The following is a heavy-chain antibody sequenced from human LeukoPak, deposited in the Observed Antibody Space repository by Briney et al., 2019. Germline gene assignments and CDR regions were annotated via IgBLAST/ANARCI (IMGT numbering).Heavy chain of an antibody. CDR2: IIPIFGTA. J-gene: IGHJ4*02. CDR3: ARVLGYSYGYYPLDY. CDR1: GGTFSSYA. V-gene: IGHV1-69*06. D-gene: IGHD5-18*01. Sequence: SVKVSCKASGGTFSSYAISWVRQAPGQGLEWMGGIIPIFGTANYAQKFQGRVTITADKSTSTAYMELSSLRSEDTAVYYCARVLGYSYGYYPLDYWGQGTLVTVSS.